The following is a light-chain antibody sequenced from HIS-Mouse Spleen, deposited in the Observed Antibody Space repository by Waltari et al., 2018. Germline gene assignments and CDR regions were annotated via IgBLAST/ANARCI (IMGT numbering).Light chain of an antibody. Sequence: SYVLTQPPSASVAPGKTARITCGGNNIGRKTVHWYQQKPGKAPVLVVDDDSDRPSGILERFSGSNSGNTATLTISRVEAGDEADYYCQVWDSSSDHVVFGGGTKLTVL. CDR2: DDS. CDR1: NIGRKT. V-gene: IGLV3-21*03. J-gene: IGLJ2*01. CDR3: QVWDSSSDHVV.